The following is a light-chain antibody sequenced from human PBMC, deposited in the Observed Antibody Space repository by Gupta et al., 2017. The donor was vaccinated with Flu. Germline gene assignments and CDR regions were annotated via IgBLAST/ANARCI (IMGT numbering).Light chain of an antibody. CDR3: IAALQTPPT. J-gene: IGKJ2*01. CDR1: QSLLHSNGYNY. V-gene: IGKV2-28*01. Sequence: DIVMTQSPLSLPVTPGEPASISCRSSQSLLHSNGYNYLDWYLQKPGQSPQLLIYLGSNRASGVPGRFSGRGSGTDFTLKIRRVEGGDVGVYYCIAALQTPPTFGQGTKLEIK. CDR2: LGS.